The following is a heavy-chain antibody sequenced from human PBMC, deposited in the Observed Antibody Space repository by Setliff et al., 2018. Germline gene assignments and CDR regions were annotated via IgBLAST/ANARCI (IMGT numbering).Heavy chain of an antibody. Sequence: ASVKVSCKASGYTFISYGISWVRQAPGQGLEWMGWISAYNGNTNYAQKLQGRVTMTTDTSTSTAYMELRSLRSDDTAVYYCARGIASRLIGYFDLWGRGTLVTVSS. V-gene: IGHV1-18*01. D-gene: IGHD6-6*01. CDR2: ISAYNGNT. CDR1: GYTFISYG. J-gene: IGHJ2*01. CDR3: ARGIASRLIGYFDL.